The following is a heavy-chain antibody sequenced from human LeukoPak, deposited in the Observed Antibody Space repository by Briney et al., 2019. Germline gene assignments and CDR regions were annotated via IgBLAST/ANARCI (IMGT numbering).Heavy chain of an antibody. D-gene: IGHD3-22*01. V-gene: IGHV3-30-3*01. J-gene: IGHJ4*02. CDR1: GFTFSSYA. Sequence: QTGGSLRLSCAASGFTFSSYAMHWVRQAPGKGLEWVAVISYDGSNKYYADSVKGRFTISRDNSKNTLYLQMSSLRAEDTAVYYCARDPDSSGYYGPGYWGQGTLVTVSS. CDR2: ISYDGSNK. CDR3: ARDPDSSGYYGPGY.